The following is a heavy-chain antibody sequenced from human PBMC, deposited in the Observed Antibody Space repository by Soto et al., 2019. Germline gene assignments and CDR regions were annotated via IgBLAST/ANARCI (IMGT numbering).Heavy chain of an antibody. CDR1: GFSLSTSGVG. Sequence: QITLKESGPPLVKPTQTLTLTCTFSGFSLSTSGVGVGWIRQPPGKALEWLALIYWDDAKHYSPSLKSRLTIAKDTSKNPGFLKMTNMDPVDTATYYCANKGGGDRILDYWGQGTLVTVSS. V-gene: IGHV2-5*02. D-gene: IGHD3-16*01. J-gene: IGHJ4*02. CDR2: IYWDDAK. CDR3: ANKGGGDRILDY.